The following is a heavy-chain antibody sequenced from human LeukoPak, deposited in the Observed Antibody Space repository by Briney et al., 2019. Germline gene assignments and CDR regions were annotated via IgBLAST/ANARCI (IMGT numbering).Heavy chain of an antibody. V-gene: IGHV3-23*01. CDR1: GFTFSSYA. J-gene: IGHJ4*02. Sequence: PGGSLRLSCAASGFTFSSYAMSWVRQAPGKGLEWVSAISGSGGSTYYADSVKGWFTISRDNSKNTLYLQMNSLRAEDTAVYYCAKGSPYDFWSGLPAQNYFDYWGQGTLVTVSS. CDR2: ISGSGGST. CDR3: AKGSPYDFWSGLPAQNYFDY. D-gene: IGHD3-3*01.